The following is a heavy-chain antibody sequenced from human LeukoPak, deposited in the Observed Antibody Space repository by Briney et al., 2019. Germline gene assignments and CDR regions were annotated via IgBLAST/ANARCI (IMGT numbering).Heavy chain of an antibody. V-gene: IGHV5-51*01. CDR2: IYPDDSDT. J-gene: IGHJ4*02. CDR1: EYSFPNYC. D-gene: IGHD6-13*01. CDR3: AIGRGGQQLGGY. Sequence: GESLKISCKHSEYSFPNYCIGWVRQMPGKGLEWMGIIYPDDSDTRYSPSFQGQVPISADRSISTAYLQWSRLKASDTAMYYCAIGRGGQQLGGYWGQGTLVTVSS.